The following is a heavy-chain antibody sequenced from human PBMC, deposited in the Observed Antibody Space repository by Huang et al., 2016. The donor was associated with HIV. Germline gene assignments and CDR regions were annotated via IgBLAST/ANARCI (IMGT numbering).Heavy chain of an antibody. CDR1: GGSISSSRYY. Sequence: LQLQESGPGLVKSPETRSPICTVSGGSISSSRYYWGWLRQPPGKGPEWMGSIYYSGNTYYNPPLKSRVTISVDTSKNQFSLKVNSVTAADTAVYYCARHGRVAGHYYNNMDVWGRGTTVTVSS. CDR3: ARHGRVAGHYYNNMDV. D-gene: IGHD6-19*01. J-gene: IGHJ6*02. CDR2: IYYSGNT. V-gene: IGHV4-39*01.